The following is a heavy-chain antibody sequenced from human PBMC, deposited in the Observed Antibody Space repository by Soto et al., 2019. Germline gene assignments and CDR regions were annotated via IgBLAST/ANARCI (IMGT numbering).Heavy chain of an antibody. V-gene: IGHV3-48*02. J-gene: IGHJ4*02. CDR2: ISAGSSLI. Sequence: VGSLRLSCTASGFTFSTYSMNWVRQPPGKGLEWLSYISAGSSLIYYADSAKGRFTVSRDNAKNSLYLQMNSLRDEDTAVYYCARGAYCSSSSWDTSRFDFWGQGTLVTVSS. CDR3: ARGAYCSSSSWDTSRFDF. CDR1: GFTFSTYS. D-gene: IGHD2-2*01.